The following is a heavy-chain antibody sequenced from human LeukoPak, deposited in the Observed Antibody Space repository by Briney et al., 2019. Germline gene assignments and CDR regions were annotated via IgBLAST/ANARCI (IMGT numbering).Heavy chain of an antibody. CDR1: GGSIDTYY. V-gene: IGHV4-4*07. Sequence: PSETLSLTCTVSGGSIDTYYWNWIRQPAGKGLGWIGRIYTGGSTDYNPSLNRRVTMSLDTSKNHFSLKLNSVTAADTAVYYCASHPRHASGTYYNAHFDYWGQGTLVTVSS. CDR3: ASHPRHASGTYYNAHFDY. CDR2: IYTGGST. J-gene: IGHJ4*02. D-gene: IGHD3-10*01.